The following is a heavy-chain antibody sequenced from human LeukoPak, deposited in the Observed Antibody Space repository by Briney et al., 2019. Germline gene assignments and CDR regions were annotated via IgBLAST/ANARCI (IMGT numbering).Heavy chain of an antibody. Sequence: SETLSLTCAVSGGSISSSNWWSWVRQPPGKGLEWIGEIYHSGSTNYNPSLKSRVTISVDKSKNQFSLELTSVTAADTAVYYCARHTMSSSWQYYFDYWGQGTLVTVAS. CDR1: GGSISSSNW. D-gene: IGHD6-13*01. CDR3: ARHTMSSSWQYYFDY. V-gene: IGHV4-4*02. CDR2: IYHSGST. J-gene: IGHJ4*02.